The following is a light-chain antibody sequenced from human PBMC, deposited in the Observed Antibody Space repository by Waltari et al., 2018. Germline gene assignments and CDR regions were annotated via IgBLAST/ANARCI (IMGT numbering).Light chain of an antibody. Sequence: DIVMTQSPDSLAVSLSERATINCNSSQSVLDSSNNKKFLARYQQKAGQHPRLLIYWASTRDSGVPDRFSGSGSGADFTLSISSLQAEDVAIYYCHQYYSPPGTFGQGTRVEIK. CDR2: WAS. CDR3: HQYYSPPGT. J-gene: IGKJ1*01. V-gene: IGKV4-1*01. CDR1: QSVLDSSNNKKF.